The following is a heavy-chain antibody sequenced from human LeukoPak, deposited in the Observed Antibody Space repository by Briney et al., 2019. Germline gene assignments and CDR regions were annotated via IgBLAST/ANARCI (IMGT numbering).Heavy chain of an antibody. CDR3: ARDRLVTYGSTNDAFDI. D-gene: IGHD3-10*01. J-gene: IGHJ3*02. CDR1: GFTFSSYG. CDR2: ISGSGGST. Sequence: GGTLRLSCAASGFTFSSYGMSWVRQAPGKGLEWVSAISGSGGSTYYADSVKGRFTISRDNSKNSLYVQMNGLRAEDTALYYCARDRLVTYGSTNDAFDIWGQGTMVTVSS. V-gene: IGHV3-23*01.